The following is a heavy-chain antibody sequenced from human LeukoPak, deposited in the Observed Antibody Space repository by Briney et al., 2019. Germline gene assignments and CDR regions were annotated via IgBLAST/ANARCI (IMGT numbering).Heavy chain of an antibody. J-gene: IGHJ4*02. V-gene: IGHV3-48*04. D-gene: IGHD4-23*01. CDR1: GFTFTTYS. CDR3: ARDYGGSSPFDY. CDR2: ISRSATTI. Sequence: GGSLRLSCAASGFTFTTYSMNWVRQAPGKGLEWVSSISRSATTIYYADSVKGRFTISRDNAKNSLYLHMNSLRAEDTAVYYCARDYGGSSPFDYWGQGTLVTVSS.